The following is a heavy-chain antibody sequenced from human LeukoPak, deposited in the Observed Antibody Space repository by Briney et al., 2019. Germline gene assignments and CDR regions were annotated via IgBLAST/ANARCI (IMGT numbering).Heavy chain of an antibody. CDR2: IHHDGRT. J-gene: IGHJ3*01. CDR3: ARDVVPRDYGDTLNAYDL. Sequence: SETLSLTCAVSGGSLSGYYWSWIRQSPGKGLEWMGAIHHDGRTKYKSSFKSRITIFLVSSKNEVSLRLSPVTPADTALYFCARDVVPRDYGDTLNAYDLWGQGTMVTVS. CDR1: GGSLSGYY. D-gene: IGHD4-17*01. V-gene: IGHV4-34*01.